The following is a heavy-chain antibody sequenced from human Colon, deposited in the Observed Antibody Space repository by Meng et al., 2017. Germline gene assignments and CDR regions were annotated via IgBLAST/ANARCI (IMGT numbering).Heavy chain of an antibody. Sequence: QVQLQESGPGLVRPSEILSLTCTVSGGSVSSGSYYWSWIRQPPGKGLEWIGYIYYTGSTNYNPSLKCRVTISVDTSKNQFSLKLSSVTAADTAVYYCARGPLDYWGQGTLVTVSS. J-gene: IGHJ4*02. CDR3: ARGPLDY. CDR2: IYYTGST. CDR1: GGSVSSGSYY. V-gene: IGHV4-61*01.